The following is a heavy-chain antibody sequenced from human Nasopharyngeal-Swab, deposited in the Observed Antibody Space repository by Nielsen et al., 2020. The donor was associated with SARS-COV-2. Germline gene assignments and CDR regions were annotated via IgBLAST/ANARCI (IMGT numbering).Heavy chain of an antibody. J-gene: IGHJ3*02. V-gene: IGHV4-61*01. CDR1: GGSVSSGSYY. Sequence: SETLSLTCTVSGGSVSSGSYYWSWIRQPPGKGLEWIGYIYYSGSTNYNPSLKSRVTISVDTSKNQFSLKLSSVTAADTAVDYCAREPDTMIAVSPDAFDIWGQGTMVTVSS. CDR2: IYYSGST. D-gene: IGHD3-22*01. CDR3: AREPDTMIAVSPDAFDI.